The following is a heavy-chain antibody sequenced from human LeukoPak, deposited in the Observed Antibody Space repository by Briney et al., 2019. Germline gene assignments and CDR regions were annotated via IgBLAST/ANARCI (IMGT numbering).Heavy chain of an antibody. CDR3: ARVSMGKFDY. D-gene: IGHD7-27*01. Sequence: ASVKVSCKASGYTFSNFGISWVRQAPGQGLEWMGWISGNNDNPNYGQKLQGRVTMTTDTSTSTAYMELRSLRSDDTAVYYCARVSMGKFDYWGQGTLVTVSS. V-gene: IGHV1-18*01. CDR2: ISGNNDNP. CDR1: GYTFSNFG. J-gene: IGHJ4*02.